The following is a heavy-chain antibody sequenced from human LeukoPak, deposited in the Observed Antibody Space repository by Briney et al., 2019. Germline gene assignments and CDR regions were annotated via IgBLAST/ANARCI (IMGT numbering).Heavy chain of an antibody. CDR2: IWYDGSNK. CDR3: AKDSLDSSGRYYFDY. CDR1: GFTFSSYG. J-gene: IGHJ4*02. V-gene: IGHV3-33*06. D-gene: IGHD6-19*01. Sequence: GRSLRLSCAASGFTFSSYGMHWVRQAPGKGLEWVAVIWYDGSNKYYADCVKGRFTISRDNSKNTLYLQMNSLRAEDTAVYYCAKDSLDSSGRYYFDYWGQGTLVTVSS.